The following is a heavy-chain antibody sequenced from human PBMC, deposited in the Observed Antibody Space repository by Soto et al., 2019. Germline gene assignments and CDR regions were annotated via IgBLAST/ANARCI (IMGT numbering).Heavy chain of an antibody. V-gene: IGHV3-23*01. CDR2: FGGSGIST. CDR1: GVIFSNSA. J-gene: IGHJ4*02. CDR3: AQTFCMGGSCYEFY. Sequence: EVKLLESGGGLVPPGGSLRLSCVGSGVIFSNSAMTWVRQAPGKGLEWVSAFGGSGISTFYADSVRGRVTISRDTSKNTLYLQMNSLRAEDTAVYYWAQTFCMGGSCYEFYWGPGTLVTVSS. D-gene: IGHD2-15*01.